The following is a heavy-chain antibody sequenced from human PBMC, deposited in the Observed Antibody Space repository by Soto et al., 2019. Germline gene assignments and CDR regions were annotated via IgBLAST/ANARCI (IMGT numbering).Heavy chain of an antibody. J-gene: IGHJ1*01. CDR3: SKSGIADLPH. CDR1: GFTFSTYA. V-gene: IGHV3-23*01. D-gene: IGHD1-1*01. Sequence: EVQLLQSGGGLVQPGGSLRLSCTASGFTFSTYAMAWVRQAPGKGLEWISTVSGSGDHTNYADSVKGRSTISRDAPTNTPYLQKDSLRVEDTAVYYCSKSGIADLPHWGQGALVTVSS. CDR2: VSGSGDHT.